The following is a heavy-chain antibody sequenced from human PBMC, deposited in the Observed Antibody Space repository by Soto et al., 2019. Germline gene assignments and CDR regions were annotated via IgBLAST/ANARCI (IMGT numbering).Heavy chain of an antibody. CDR1: GFTFSSYW. V-gene: IGHV3-74*01. D-gene: IGHD3-10*01. Sequence: EVQLVESGGDLVQPGGSLRLSCAASGFTFSSYWMHWVRQAPGKGLVWVSRINSDGTRTSYADSVKGRFTISRDNAKNPLYLQMNSLRAEDTAVYYCARGKAFAFGELFPTDYWGQGTLVTVSS. J-gene: IGHJ4*02. CDR3: ARGKAFAFGELFPTDY. CDR2: INSDGTRT.